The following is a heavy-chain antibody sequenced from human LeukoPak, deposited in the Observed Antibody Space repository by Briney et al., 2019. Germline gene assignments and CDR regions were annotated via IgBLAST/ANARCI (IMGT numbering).Heavy chain of an antibody. Sequence: ASVKVSCKASGYTFTSYGISWVRQAPGQGLEWMGWISAYNGNTNYAQKLQGRVTMTTDTSTSTAYMELRSLRSDDTAVYYCARDRDCGGDCSSNWIDPWGQGTLVTVSS. J-gene: IGHJ5*02. CDR3: ARDRDCGGDCSSNWIDP. CDR1: GYTFTSYG. CDR2: ISAYNGNT. D-gene: IGHD2-21*02. V-gene: IGHV1-18*01.